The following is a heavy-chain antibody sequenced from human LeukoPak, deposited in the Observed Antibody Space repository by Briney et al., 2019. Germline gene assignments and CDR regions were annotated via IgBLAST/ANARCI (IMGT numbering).Heavy chain of an antibody. CDR2: IRYDGSDK. CDR3: ATQIVVVITSVSGALNDAFDI. Sequence: GGSLRLSCAASGFTFSSYGMHWVRQAPGKGLEWVAFIRYDGSDKYYADSVQGRFTISRDISKNTLYLQINSLRAEDTAVYYCATQIVVVITSVSGALNDAFDIWGQGTMVTASS. CDR1: GFTFSSYG. D-gene: IGHD3-22*01. J-gene: IGHJ3*02. V-gene: IGHV3-30*02.